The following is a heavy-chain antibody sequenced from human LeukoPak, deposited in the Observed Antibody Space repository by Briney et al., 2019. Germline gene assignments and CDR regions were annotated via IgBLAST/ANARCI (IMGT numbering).Heavy chain of an antibody. CDR3: ARWADDSGIYYIAS. CDR2: IKQDGSVE. V-gene: IGHV3-7*01. D-gene: IGHD3-10*01. CDR1: GFTYTNYW. J-gene: IGHJ5*02. Sequence: PGGSLRLSCAAPGFTYTNYWMAWVRQAPGKGLQWVASIKQDGSVEYYVDSVKGRFTISRDNAKNSHYLQMNSLRVEDMAVYYCARWADDSGIYYIASWGQGTLVTVSS.